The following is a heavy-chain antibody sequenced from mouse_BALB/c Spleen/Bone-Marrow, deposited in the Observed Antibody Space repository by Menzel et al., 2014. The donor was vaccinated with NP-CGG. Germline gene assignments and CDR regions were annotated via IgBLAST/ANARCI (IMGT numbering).Heavy chain of an antibody. V-gene: IGHV14-3*02. Sequence: VQLKQSGAELVKPGASVKLSCTASGFNIKDTYMHWVKQRPEQGLEWIGRIDPANGNTKYDPKFQDKATITADTSSNTAYLQLNSLTSEVTAVYYCASYYCGSSLFAYWGQGTLVTVSA. CDR2: IDPANGNT. J-gene: IGHJ3*01. CDR1: GFNIKDTY. D-gene: IGHD1-1*01. CDR3: ASYYCGSSLFAY.